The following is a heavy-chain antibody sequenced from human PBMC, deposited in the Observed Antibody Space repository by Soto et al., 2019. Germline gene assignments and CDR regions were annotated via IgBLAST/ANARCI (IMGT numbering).Heavy chain of an antibody. CDR1: SGSMSGYY. J-gene: IGHJ3*02. Sequence: PSETLSLTGTVSSGSMSGYYWNWIRQPPGKGLEWIGYIYYSGSTNYDPSLKSRVTISVDTSKNQFSLKLSSVTAADTAVYSCARAGHYDFWSGYSNDAFNIWGQGTMVTVSS. D-gene: IGHD3-3*01. CDR2: IYYSGST. CDR3: ARAGHYDFWSGYSNDAFNI. V-gene: IGHV4-59*01.